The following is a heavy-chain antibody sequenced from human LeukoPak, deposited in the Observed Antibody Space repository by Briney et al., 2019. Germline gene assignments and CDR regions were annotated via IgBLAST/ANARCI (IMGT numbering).Heavy chain of an antibody. CDR1: GGSISSYY. CDR3: ARDSYYYDSSGYRRFDY. Sequence: SETLSLTCTVSGGSISSYYWSWIRQPAGKGLEWIGRTHTSGSTNYNPSLKSRVTMSGDTSKNQFSLKLSSVTAADTAVYYCARDSYYYDSSGYRRFDYWGQGTLVTVSS. V-gene: IGHV4-4*07. CDR2: THTSGST. J-gene: IGHJ4*02. D-gene: IGHD3-22*01.